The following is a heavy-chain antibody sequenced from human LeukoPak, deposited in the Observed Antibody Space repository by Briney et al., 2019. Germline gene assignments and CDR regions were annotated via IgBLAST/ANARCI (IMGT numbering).Heavy chain of an antibody. J-gene: IGHJ6*02. CDR2: IRSKAYGGTT. CDR1: GFTFGDYA. D-gene: IGHD5-18*01. CDR3: TRDCDRIQLWPYYYYYGMDA. V-gene: IGHV3-49*04. Sequence: PGRSLRLSCTASGFTFGDYAMSWVRQAPGKGLEWVGFIRSKAYGGTTEYAASVKGRFTISRDDSKSIAYLQMNSLKTEDTAVYYCTRDCDRIQLWPYYYYYGMDAWGRGTTVTVSS.